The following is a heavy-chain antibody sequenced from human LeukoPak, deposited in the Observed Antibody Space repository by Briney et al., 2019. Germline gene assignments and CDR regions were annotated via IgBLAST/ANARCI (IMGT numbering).Heavy chain of an antibody. CDR2: IYSRVT. CDR3: ARDSGTTGEVKFDP. J-gene: IGHJ5*02. D-gene: IGHD3-10*01. Sequence: SETLSLTCTVSGGSISSYYLSWIRQPAGKGLEWIGRIYSRVTTYNPSLKSRVTMSADTSRNHVSLTLNSVTAADTAVYYCARDSGTTGEVKFDPWGQGTQVTVSS. V-gene: IGHV4-4*07. CDR1: GGSISSYY.